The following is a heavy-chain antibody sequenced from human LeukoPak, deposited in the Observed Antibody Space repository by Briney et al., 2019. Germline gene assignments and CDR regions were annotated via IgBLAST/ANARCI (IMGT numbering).Heavy chain of an antibody. D-gene: IGHD3-3*01. J-gene: IGHJ6*02. CDR3: ARGDSIPGARDYGMDV. Sequence: SETLSLTCAVYGGSFSGYYWSWIRQPPGKGLEWIGEINHSGSTNYNPSLKSRVTISVDTSKNQFSLKLSFVTAADTAVYYCARGDSIPGARDYGMDVWGQGTTVTVSS. V-gene: IGHV4-34*01. CDR1: GGSFSGYY. CDR2: INHSGST.